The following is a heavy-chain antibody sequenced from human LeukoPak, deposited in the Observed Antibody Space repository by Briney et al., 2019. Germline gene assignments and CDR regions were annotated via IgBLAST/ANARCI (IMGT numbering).Heavy chain of an antibody. CDR1: GGTFSSYA. CDR2: IIPIFGTA. Sequence: SVKVSCKASGGTFSSYAISWVRQAPGQGLEWMGGIIPIFGTANYAQKFQGRVTITTDESTSTAYMELSSLRSEDTAVYYCAPSGGYYYGSGSYLDYFDYWGQGTLVTVSS. CDR3: APSGGYYYGSGSYLDYFDY. J-gene: IGHJ4*02. D-gene: IGHD3-10*01. V-gene: IGHV1-69*05.